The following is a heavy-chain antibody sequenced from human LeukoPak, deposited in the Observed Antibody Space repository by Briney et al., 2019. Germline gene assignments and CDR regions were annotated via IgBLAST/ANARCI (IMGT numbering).Heavy chain of an antibody. J-gene: IGHJ4*02. Sequence: GGSLRLSCSVSGFTFSNYAMHWVRQAPGKGLEYVSAISSDGGGTYYADSVKGRFTISRDNSENSLYLQMSSLRAEDTAVHYCVNLGYCSTPTCPWGWGQGTLVIVSS. CDR3: VNLGYCSTPTCPWG. CDR2: ISSDGGGT. CDR1: GFTFSNYA. V-gene: IGHV3-64D*06. D-gene: IGHD2-2*01.